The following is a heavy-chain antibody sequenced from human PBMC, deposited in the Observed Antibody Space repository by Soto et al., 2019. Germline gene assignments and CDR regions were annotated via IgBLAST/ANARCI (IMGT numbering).Heavy chain of an antibody. Sequence: QLVESGGGVVQPGPSLRLSCAAPGFPFGNYGMHWVRQAPGKGLEGVSLILQDGREEFYRDSVRSRFTISRDNSKNRLYLQMHSLRDDDTALYYCVRDDDAGPNALDLWGQGTMVSVSS. CDR2: ILQDGREE. CDR3: VRDDDAGPNALDL. CDR1: GFPFGNYG. V-gene: IGHV3-33*01. D-gene: IGHD1-1*01. J-gene: IGHJ3*01.